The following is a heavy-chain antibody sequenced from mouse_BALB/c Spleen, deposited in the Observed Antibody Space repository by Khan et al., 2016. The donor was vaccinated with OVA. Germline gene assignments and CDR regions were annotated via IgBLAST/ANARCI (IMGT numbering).Heavy chain of an antibody. Sequence: QVQLKQSGPELVRPGVSVKISCKGSGYTFTDYAMHWVEQSHAKSLEWIGLISTYSGNTNYNQKFKGKATMTVDKSSSTAYMELARLTSEDSAIYYCARPAYDGYYDYWGQGTTLTVSS. CDR1: GYTFTDYA. J-gene: IGHJ2*01. D-gene: IGHD2-3*01. V-gene: IGHV1S137*01. CDR2: ISTYSGNT. CDR3: ARPAYDGYYDY.